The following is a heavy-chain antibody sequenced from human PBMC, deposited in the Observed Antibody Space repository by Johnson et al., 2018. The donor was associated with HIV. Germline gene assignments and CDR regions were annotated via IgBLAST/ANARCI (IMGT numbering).Heavy chain of an antibody. D-gene: IGHD3-3*01. CDR1: GFTFSSYG. J-gene: IGHJ3*02. CDR2: IWFDGSNK. V-gene: IGHV3-33*06. Sequence: QVQLVESGGGVVQPGTSLRLSCEASGFTFSSYGMHWVRQAPGKGLEWAAVIWFDGSNKYYADSVKGRFTISRDNSENTLYLQMNSLRAEDTALYYCAKGTMCGVVTSRGAFEIWGQGTMVTVSS. CDR3: AKGTMCGVVTSRGAFEI.